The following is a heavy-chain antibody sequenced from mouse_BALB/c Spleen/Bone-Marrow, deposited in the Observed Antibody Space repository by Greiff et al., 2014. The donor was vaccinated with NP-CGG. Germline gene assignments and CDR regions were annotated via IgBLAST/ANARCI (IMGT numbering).Heavy chain of an antibody. D-gene: IGHD2-4*01. CDR2: IDPANGNT. CDR3: AGYDYYQAWFAY. J-gene: IGHJ3*01. V-gene: IGHV14-3*02. Sequence: VQLKQSGAELVKPGASVQLSCTASGFNIKDTYMHWGEQRPGQGPGWIGRIDPANGNTKYDPKFQGKATITADTSSNTAYLQLSSLTSEDTAVYYCAGYDYYQAWFAYWGQGTLVTVSA. CDR1: GFNIKDTY.